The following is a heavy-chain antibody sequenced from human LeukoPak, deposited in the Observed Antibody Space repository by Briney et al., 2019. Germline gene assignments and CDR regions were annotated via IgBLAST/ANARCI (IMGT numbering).Heavy chain of an antibody. D-gene: IGHD6-13*01. J-gene: IGHJ6*02. Sequence: GASVKVSCKASGYTFTGYYMHWVRQAPGQGLEWMGLINPNSGCTNYAQKFQGRVTMTRDTSISTAYMELSRLRSDDTAVYYCARGPFLYVAAAGTIHYYYGMDVWGQGTTVTVSS. CDR1: GYTFTGYY. CDR3: ARGPFLYVAAAGTIHYYYGMDV. CDR2: INPNSGCT. V-gene: IGHV1-2*02.